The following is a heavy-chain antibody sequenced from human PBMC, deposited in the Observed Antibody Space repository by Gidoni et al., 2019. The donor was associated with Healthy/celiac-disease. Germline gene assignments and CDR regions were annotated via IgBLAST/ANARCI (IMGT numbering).Heavy chain of an antibody. CDR1: GFTFSSYA. CDR3: AKFTIFGGDYYYYGMDV. V-gene: IGHV3-23*01. Sequence: SCAASGFTFSSYAMSWVRQAPGKGLEWVSVISGSGGNTYYADSVKGRFTIIRDNSKNTLYLQMNSLRAEDTAVYYCAKFTIFGGDYYYYGMDVWGQGTTVTVSS. CDR2: ISGSGGNT. J-gene: IGHJ6*02. D-gene: IGHD3-3*01.